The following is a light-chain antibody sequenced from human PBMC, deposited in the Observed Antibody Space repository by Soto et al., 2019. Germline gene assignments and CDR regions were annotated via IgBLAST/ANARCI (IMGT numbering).Light chain of an antibody. CDR2: AAS. Sequence: DVQRTHSPSSVSASVEDRVTITCRASQSITNYLNWYQQKPGKAPKLLIYAASSLQSGVPSRFSGSGSGTDFTLTISSLQPEDFATYYCQQSYSNPITFGQGTRLEIK. CDR1: QSITNY. J-gene: IGKJ5*01. V-gene: IGKV1-39*01. CDR3: QQSYSNPIT.